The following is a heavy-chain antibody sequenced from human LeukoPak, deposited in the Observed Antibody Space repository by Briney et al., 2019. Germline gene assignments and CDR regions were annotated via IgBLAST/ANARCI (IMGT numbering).Heavy chain of an antibody. CDR2: IWYDGSNK. CDR1: GFTFSSYG. CDR3: ARHDYHSNSDAFDV. J-gene: IGHJ3*01. Sequence: GRSLRLSCAASGFTFSSYGMHWVRQVPGKGLEWVAVIWYDGSNKYYADSVKGRFTISRDNSKNTLYLQMNSLVAEDTAVYFCARHDYHSNSDAFDVWGQGTMVTVSS. V-gene: IGHV3-33*01. D-gene: IGHD4-23*01.